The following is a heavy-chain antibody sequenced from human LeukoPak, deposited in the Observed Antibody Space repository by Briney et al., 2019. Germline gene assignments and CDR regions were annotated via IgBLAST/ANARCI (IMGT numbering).Heavy chain of an antibody. J-gene: IGHJ4*02. CDR2: ISGSSRPI. CDR1: GFTFSSYS. V-gene: IGHV3-48*01. D-gene: IGHD5-18*01. Sequence: GSLRPSCAASGFTFSSYSMDWVRQAPGRGLEWGSYISGSSRPIYCADSVKGGFTITRDNAKNSLYLQMNSLRAEDTAVYYCARDYSYGFLNWGQGTLVTVPS. CDR3: ARDYSYGFLN.